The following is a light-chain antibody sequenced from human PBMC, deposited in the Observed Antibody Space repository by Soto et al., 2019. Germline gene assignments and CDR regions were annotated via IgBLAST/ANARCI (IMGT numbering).Light chain of an antibody. CDR3: EAWDDSLNGVV. CDR2: SNN. CDR1: SSNIGSNN. Sequence: QSVLTQTPSASGTPGQRVNISCSGSSSNIGSNNVNWYQQLPGTAPKLLIYSNNQRPSGVPDRFSGSKSGTSASLAISGLQSEDEADYYCEAWDDSLNGVVFGGGTKATVL. J-gene: IGLJ2*01. V-gene: IGLV1-44*01.